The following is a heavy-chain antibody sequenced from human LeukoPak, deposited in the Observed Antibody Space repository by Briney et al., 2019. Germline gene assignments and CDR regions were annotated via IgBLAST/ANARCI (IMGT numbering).Heavy chain of an antibody. CDR3: ARRLGSSSGWDFDY. J-gene: IGHJ4*02. V-gene: IGHV4-39*01. Sequence: SETLSLTCTVSGGPISSSSYYWGWIRQPPGNGLEWIGSIYYTGSTYYNPSLKSRVTISVDTSKNQFSLKLSSVTAADTAVYYCARRLGSSSGWDFDYWGQGTLVTVSS. D-gene: IGHD6-19*01. CDR2: IYYTGST. CDR1: GGPISSSSYY.